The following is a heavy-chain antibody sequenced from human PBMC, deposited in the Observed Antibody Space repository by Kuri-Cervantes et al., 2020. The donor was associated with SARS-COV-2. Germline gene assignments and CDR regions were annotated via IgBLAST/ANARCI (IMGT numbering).Heavy chain of an antibody. D-gene: IGHD2-21*02. Sequence: GSLRLSCTVSGGSISSSSYYWGWIRQPPGKGLEWIGEISHSGSTNYSPSLKSRVTMSVDSSKNQFSLQLSSVTAADTAVYYCARGRCTGDCHPYYYYAMDVWGQGTTVTVSS. V-gene: IGHV4-39*07. CDR1: GGSISSSSYY. J-gene: IGHJ6*02. CDR3: ARGRCTGDCHPYYYYAMDV. CDR2: ISHSGST.